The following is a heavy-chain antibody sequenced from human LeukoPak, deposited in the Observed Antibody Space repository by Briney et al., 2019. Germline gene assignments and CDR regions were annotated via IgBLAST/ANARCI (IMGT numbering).Heavy chain of an antibody. J-gene: IGHJ4*02. V-gene: IGHV3-21*01. CDR1: GFTFSTYS. D-gene: IGHD2-2*01. Sequence: TGGSLRLSCAASGFTFSTYSMNWVRQAPGKGLEWVSSISTSSIYMYYVDSVKGRFTISRDNAKNSLYLQMNSLRAEDTAVYYCAKARNCDSASCYGVGDFWGQGTLVTVSS. CDR2: ISTSSIYM. CDR3: AKARNCDSASCYGVGDF.